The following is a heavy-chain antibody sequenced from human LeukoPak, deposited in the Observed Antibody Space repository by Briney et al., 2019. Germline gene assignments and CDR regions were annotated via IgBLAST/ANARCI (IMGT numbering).Heavy chain of an antibody. CDR1: GFTFSSYA. J-gene: IGHJ4*02. CDR3: VRNRCSSCQYFDC. CDR2: ISYDGSNK. Sequence: PGGSLRLSCAASGFTFSSYAMHWVRQAPGKGLEWVAVISYDGSNKYYADSVKGRFTISRDTSKNTLYLHMNSLRADDTAMYYWVRNRCSSCQYFDCWGQETLVTVSS. D-gene: IGHD2-2*01. V-gene: IGHV3-30-3*01.